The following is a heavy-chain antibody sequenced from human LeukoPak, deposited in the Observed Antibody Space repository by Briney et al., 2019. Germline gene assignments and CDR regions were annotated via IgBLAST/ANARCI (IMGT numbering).Heavy chain of an antibody. CDR1: GGSITSYY. J-gene: IGHJ6*03. V-gene: IGHV4-59*01. Sequence: SETLSLTCTVSGGSITSYYWSWIRQPPGKGLEWIGYVCYSGSTNYNPSLKSRVTISVDTSKNQFSLKLSSVTAADTAVYYCARGGSAEESSAYYKYYYYYMDVWGKGTTVTVS. CDR3: ARGGSAEESSAYYKYYYYYMDV. CDR2: VCYSGST. D-gene: IGHD3-22*01.